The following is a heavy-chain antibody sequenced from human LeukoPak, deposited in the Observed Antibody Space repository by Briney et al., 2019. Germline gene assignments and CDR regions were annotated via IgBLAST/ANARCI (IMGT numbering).Heavy chain of an antibody. V-gene: IGHV4-39*07. CDR3: ARPKRGDSTSWYVDF. J-gene: IGHJ4*02. CDR1: GGSISSGAYY. CDR2: IYYSGST. D-gene: IGHD6-13*01. Sequence: SETLPLTCTVSGGSISSGAYYWGWIRQPPGKGLEWIGNIYYSGSTYYNPSLKSRITISVDTSKNQFSLKLSSVTAADTAVYFCARPKRGDSTSWYVDFWGQGTLVTVSS.